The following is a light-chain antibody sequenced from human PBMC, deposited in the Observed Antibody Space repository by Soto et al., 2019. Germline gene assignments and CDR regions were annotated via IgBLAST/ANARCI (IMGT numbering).Light chain of an antibody. CDR2: WAT. J-gene: IGKJ4*01. CDR3: HQYFRSPLT. CDR1: QSISIW. Sequence: MTQAPSTLSASVGDRVTITCRASQSISIWLAWYQQKPGQPPKLLIYWATTRESGVPDRFSGSGSGTDFTLTVSGLQAEDVALYYCHQYFRSPLTFGGRTNVDIK. V-gene: IGKV4-1*01.